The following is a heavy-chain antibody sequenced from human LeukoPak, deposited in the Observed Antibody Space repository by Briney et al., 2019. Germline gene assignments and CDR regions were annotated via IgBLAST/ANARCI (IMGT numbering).Heavy chain of an antibody. CDR2: ISGSGGST. D-gene: IGHD5-24*01. V-gene: IGHV3-23*01. J-gene: IGHJ4*02. CDR1: GFTFSSYA. CDR3: AKDYGDGYNTFDY. Sequence: GGPLRLSCAASGFTFSSYAMSWVRQAPGKGLEWVSAISGSGGSTYYADSVKGRFTISRDNSKNTLYLQMNSLRAEDTAVYYCAKDYGDGYNTFDYWGQGTLVTVSS.